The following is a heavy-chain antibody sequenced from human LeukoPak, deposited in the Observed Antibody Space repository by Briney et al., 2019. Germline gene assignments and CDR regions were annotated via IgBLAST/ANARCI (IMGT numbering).Heavy chain of an antibody. D-gene: IGHD3-16*01. V-gene: IGHV4-61*02. CDR3: ARVSGTFGGVLY. CDR1: GGSISSGSYY. CDR2: IYTSGST. J-gene: IGHJ4*02. Sequence: SQTLSLTCTVSGGSISSGSYYWSWIRQPAGKGLEWIGRIYTSGSTNYNPSLKSRVTISVDTSKNQFSLKLSSVTVADTAVYYCARVSGTFGGVLYWGQGTLVTVSS.